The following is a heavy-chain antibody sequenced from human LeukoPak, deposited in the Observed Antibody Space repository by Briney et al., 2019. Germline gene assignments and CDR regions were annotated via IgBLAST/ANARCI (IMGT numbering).Heavy chain of an antibody. Sequence: SETLSLTCTVSGGSISSSSYYWGWIRQPPGKGLECIGSIYYSGSTYYNPSLKSRVTISVDTSKNQFSLKLSSVTAADTAVYYCARGVEYYDIWSGYYGYFDYWGQGTLVTVSS. D-gene: IGHD3-3*01. CDR2: IYYSGST. CDR3: ARGVEYYDIWSGYYGYFDY. J-gene: IGHJ4*02. CDR1: GGSISSSSYY. V-gene: IGHV4-39*07.